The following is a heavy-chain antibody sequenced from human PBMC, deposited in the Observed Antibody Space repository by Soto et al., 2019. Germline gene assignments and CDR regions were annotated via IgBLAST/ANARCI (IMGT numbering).Heavy chain of an antibody. CDR2: INSGSSTI. V-gene: IGHV3-48*02. D-gene: IGHD2-15*01. Sequence: EVQLVESGGGLVQPGGSLRLSCAASGFTFSSYRMNWVRQAPGKGLEWVSYINSGSSTIYYADSVKGRFTISRDNAKNSLYLQMNSLRDEDTAVYYCARDAPRCSGGSCFDFWGQGTLVTVSS. CDR3: ARDAPRCSGGSCFDF. CDR1: GFTFSSYR. J-gene: IGHJ4*02.